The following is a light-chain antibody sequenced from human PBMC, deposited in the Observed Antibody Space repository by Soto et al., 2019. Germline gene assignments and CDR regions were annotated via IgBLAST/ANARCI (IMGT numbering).Light chain of an antibody. CDR3: HQYNEWRT. V-gene: IGKV3-15*01. CDR1: QSFSSN. J-gene: IGKJ1*01. CDR2: DAS. Sequence: VVLTQSPGSLSLSPGERATLSWRASQSFSSNYLAWYQQRPGQAPRLLIYDASTRATGIPDRLSGSGSGTEFTLTISSLQSDDVAVYYCHQYNEWRTFGQGTKVDIK.